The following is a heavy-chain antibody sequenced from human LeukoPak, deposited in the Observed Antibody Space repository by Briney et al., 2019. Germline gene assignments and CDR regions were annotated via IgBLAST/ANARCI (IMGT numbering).Heavy chain of an antibody. CDR2: ISAYNGNT. V-gene: IGHV1-18*03. J-gene: IGHJ4*02. CDR1: GYTFTSYG. CDR3: ARDVGHIVVVTAISNDY. Sequence: ASVKVSCKASGYTFTSYGISWVRQAPGQGLEWMGWISAYNGNTNYAQKLQGRVTMTTDTSTSTAYMELRSLRSDDMAVYYCARDVGHIVVVTAISNDYWGQGTLVTVSS. D-gene: IGHD2-21*02.